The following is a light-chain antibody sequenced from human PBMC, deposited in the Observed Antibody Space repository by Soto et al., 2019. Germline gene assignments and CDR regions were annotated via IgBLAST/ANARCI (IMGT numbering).Light chain of an antibody. J-gene: IGKJ1*01. V-gene: IGKV3-20*01. Sequence: EIVLTQSPGTLSLSPGERATLSCRASQSVSSSYLAWYQQKPGQAPRLLIYGASSRATGIPDRFSGSGSGTDFTLTISRLDPEDFAEYYCQQYGSSRAFGQGTKVEIK. CDR1: QSVSSSY. CDR3: QQYGSSRA. CDR2: GAS.